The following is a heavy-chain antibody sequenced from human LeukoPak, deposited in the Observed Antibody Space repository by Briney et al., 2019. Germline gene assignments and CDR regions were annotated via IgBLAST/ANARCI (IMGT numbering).Heavy chain of an antibody. CDR1: GDSISSGGYY. V-gene: IGHV4-31*03. CDR3: ARAVWFGELSYFDY. CDR2: IYYSGST. D-gene: IGHD3-10*01. Sequence: SQTLSLTCTVSGDSISSGGYYWSWIRQHPGKGLEWIGNIYYSGSTFYNPSLKSRLTISVDTSKNQFSLKLSSVTAADTAVYYCARAVWFGELSYFDYWGQGTLVTVSS. J-gene: IGHJ4*02.